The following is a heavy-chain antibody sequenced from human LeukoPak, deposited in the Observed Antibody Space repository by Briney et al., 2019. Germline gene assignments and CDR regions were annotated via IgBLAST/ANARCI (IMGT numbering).Heavy chain of an antibody. Sequence: ASVKVSCKASGGTFSSYGISWVRQAPGQGLEWMGWISAYNGNTNYAQKLQGRVTMTTDTSTSTAYMELRSLRSDDTAVYYCARALYSSSSSSYWGQGTLVTVSS. J-gene: IGHJ4*02. CDR3: ARALYSSSSSSY. CDR2: ISAYNGNT. CDR1: GGTFSSYG. V-gene: IGHV1-18*01. D-gene: IGHD6-6*01.